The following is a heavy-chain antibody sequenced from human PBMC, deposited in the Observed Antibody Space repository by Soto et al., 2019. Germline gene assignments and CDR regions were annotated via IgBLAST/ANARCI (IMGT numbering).Heavy chain of an antibody. CDR3: ARVNDCGGSVADY. Sequence: PSETLSLTCTVSGGSISTYYWSWIRQPPGKGLEWIGYIYYTGSTNYNPSLKSRVTISVDMSKNQFSLKLSSVTAANTAVSYCARVNDCGGSVADYWGQGSLVTFSS. CDR1: GGSISTYY. D-gene: IGHD2-15*01. J-gene: IGHJ4*02. CDR2: IYYTGST. V-gene: IGHV4-59*08.